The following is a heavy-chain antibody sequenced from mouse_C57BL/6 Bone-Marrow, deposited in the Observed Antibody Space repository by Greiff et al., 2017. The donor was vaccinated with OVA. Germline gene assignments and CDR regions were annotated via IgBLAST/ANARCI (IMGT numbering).Heavy chain of an antibody. V-gene: IGHV1-75*01. Sequence: VKLQQSGPELVKPGASVKISCKASGYTFTDYYINWVKQRPGQGLEWIGWIFPGSGSTYYNEKFKGKATLTVDKSSSTAYMLLSSLTSEDSAVYVCARSLLGRTWFAYWGQGTLVTVSA. J-gene: IGHJ3*01. D-gene: IGHD4-1*01. CDR2: IFPGSGST. CDR3: ARSLLGRTWFAY. CDR1: GYTFTDYY.